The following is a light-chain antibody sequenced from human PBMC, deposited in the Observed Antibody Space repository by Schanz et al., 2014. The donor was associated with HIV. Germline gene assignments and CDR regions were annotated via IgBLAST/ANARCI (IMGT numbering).Light chain of an antibody. CDR2: DVS. CDR3: CSYTSSSTGV. Sequence: QSALIQPASLSGSPGQSITISCTGTSSDVGGYNYVSWYQHHPGKAPKLIITDVSHRPSGVSSRFSGSKSGNTASLTISGLQAEDEADYYCCSYTSSSTGVFGGGTKVTVL. CDR1: SSDVGGYNY. V-gene: IGLV2-14*03. J-gene: IGLJ3*02.